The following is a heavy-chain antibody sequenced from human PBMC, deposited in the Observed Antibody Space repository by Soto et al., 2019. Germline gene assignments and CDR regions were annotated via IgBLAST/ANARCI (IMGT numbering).Heavy chain of an antibody. V-gene: IGHV3-23*01. Sequence: GGSLRLSCAASGFTFSSYAMSWVRQAPGKGLEWVSAISGSGGSTYYADPVKGRFTISRDNSKNTLYLQMNSLRAEDTAVYYCAKDPTNALITMIVVVTPYYFDYWGQGTLVTVSS. CDR3: AKDPTNALITMIVVVTPYYFDY. D-gene: IGHD3-22*01. CDR1: GFTFSSYA. CDR2: ISGSGGST. J-gene: IGHJ4*02.